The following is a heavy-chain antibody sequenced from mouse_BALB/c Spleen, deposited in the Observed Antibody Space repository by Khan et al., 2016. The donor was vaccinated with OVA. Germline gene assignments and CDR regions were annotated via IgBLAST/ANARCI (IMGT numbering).Heavy chain of an antibody. CDR3: ARDDYFVGDAMDY. CDR1: GYTFTTYY. V-gene: IGHV1S56*01. CDR2: IYPGNVNT. D-gene: IGHD2-4*01. Sequence: QVQLQQSGPELVKPGASVRISCKASGYTFTTYYIHWVRQRPGQGLEWIGWIYPGNVNTKYNERFKGKATLTADKSSSTAYIHLSSLTSEDSAVCFYARDDYFVGDAMDYWGQGTSVTVSS. J-gene: IGHJ4*01.